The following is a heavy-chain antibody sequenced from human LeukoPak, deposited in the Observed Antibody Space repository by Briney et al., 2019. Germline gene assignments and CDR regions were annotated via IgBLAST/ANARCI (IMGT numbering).Heavy chain of an antibody. CDR3: ARAYYYDGSGYYRAFDS. CDR2: ISDSGGPI. J-gene: IGHJ4*02. V-gene: IGHV3-48*03. Sequence: LPGGSLRLSCAASGFTFSSYEMNWVRQAPGKGLEWVSKISDSGGPIYYAESVKGRFIISRDNAKNSLFLQMNSLRAEDTAVYYCARAYYYDGSGYYRAFDSWGQGTLVTVSS. D-gene: IGHD3-22*01. CDR1: GFTFSSYE.